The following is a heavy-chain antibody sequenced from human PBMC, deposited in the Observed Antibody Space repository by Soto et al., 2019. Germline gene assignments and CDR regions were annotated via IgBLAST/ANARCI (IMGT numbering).Heavy chain of an antibody. V-gene: IGHV3-23*01. CDR1: GFTFSSSA. Sequence: GGSLRLSCVTSGFTFSSSAMSWVRQAPGKGLEWVSAIGGGGSSTYYADSVKGRFTISRDDSKNTLYLQMNSLRAEDTAVYYCARDGAGYYDSSGYYYYYYGMDVWGQGTTVTVSS. CDR3: ARDGAGYYDSSGYYYYYYGMDV. D-gene: IGHD3-22*01. J-gene: IGHJ6*02. CDR2: IGGGGSST.